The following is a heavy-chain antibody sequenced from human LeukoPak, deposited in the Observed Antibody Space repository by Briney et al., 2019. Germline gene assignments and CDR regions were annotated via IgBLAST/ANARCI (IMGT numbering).Heavy chain of an antibody. CDR3: ARRAGAYSHPYDY. J-gene: IGHJ4*02. D-gene: IGHD4/OR15-4a*01. Sequence: RGSLRLSCAASGFTVSTTYMSWVRQAPGKGLEWVSFIYSDNTHYSDSVKGRFTISRDNSKNTLYLQMDSLRAEDTAVYYCARRAGAYSHPYDYWGQGTLVTVSS. V-gene: IGHV3-53*01. CDR1: GFTVSTTY. CDR2: IYSDNT.